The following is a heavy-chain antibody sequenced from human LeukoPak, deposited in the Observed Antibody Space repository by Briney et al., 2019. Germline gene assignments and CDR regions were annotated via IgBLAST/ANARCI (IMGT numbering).Heavy chain of an antibody. J-gene: IGHJ3*02. CDR3: ARDAFDI. Sequence: GGSLRLSCAASGFTFSSHGMHWVRQAPGKGLEWVAIIWSDGGNKYYADSVQGRFTISRDNSKNTLYLQMNSLRAEDTAVYYCARDAFDIWGQGTMVTVPS. CDR1: GFTFSSHG. V-gene: IGHV3-33*01. CDR2: IWSDGGNK.